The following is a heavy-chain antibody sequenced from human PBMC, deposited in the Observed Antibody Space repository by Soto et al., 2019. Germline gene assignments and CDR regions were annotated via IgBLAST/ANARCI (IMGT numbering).Heavy chain of an antibody. CDR1: GYTFPSYG. V-gene: IGHV1-18*01. CDR2: ITAYNGNT. J-gene: IGHJ4*02. Sequence: ASVKVSCKASGYTFPSYGLTWVRQAPGQGLEWMGWITAYNGNTNYVQKLQGRVTMTTDTSTSTAYMELRSLRSDDTAVYYCARSYYTSGSYSAFDYWGQGTLVTVSS. D-gene: IGHD3-10*01. CDR3: ARSYYTSGSYSAFDY.